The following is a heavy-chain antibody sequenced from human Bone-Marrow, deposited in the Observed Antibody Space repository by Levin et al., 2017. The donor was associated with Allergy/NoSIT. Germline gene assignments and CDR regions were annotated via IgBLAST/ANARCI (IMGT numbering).Heavy chain of an antibody. Sequence: SETLSLTCTVSGDSISNSGLYWSWVRQHPETGLEWIGYIYYLGRAFYNPSLKNRVTISVDTSNNKFSLRLTSATAADTAVYYCARADALSYYYLDVWGKGTAVTVSS. J-gene: IGHJ6*03. CDR2: IYYLGRA. CDR3: ARADALSYYYLDV. CDR1: GDSISNSGLY. V-gene: IGHV4-31*03.